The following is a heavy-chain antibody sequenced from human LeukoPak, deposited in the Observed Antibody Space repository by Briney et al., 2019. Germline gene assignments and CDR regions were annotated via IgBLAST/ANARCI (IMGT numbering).Heavy chain of an antibody. CDR1: GYTFTSYG. J-gene: IGHJ6*03. CDR2: ISAYNGNT. Sequence: ASVKVSCKASGYTFTSYGISWVRQAPGQGLEWMGWISAYNGNTNYAQKLQGRVTMTTDTSTSTAYMELRSLRSDDTAVYYCARDLSHCSGGSCYSPYYYMDVWGKGTTVTVSS. D-gene: IGHD2-15*01. CDR3: ARDLSHCSGGSCYSPYYYMDV. V-gene: IGHV1-18*01.